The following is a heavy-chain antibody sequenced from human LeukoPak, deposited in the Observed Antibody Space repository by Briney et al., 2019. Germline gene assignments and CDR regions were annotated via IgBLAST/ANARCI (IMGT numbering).Heavy chain of an antibody. J-gene: IGHJ6*03. CDR1: GYTFTSYD. CDR3: ARSNYYDSSGYYSLYYYYYYYMDV. Sequence: APVKVSCKASGYTFTSYDINWVPQATGQGLEWMGWMNPNSGNTGYAQKFQGRVTITRNTSISTAYMELSSLRSEDTAVYYCARSNYYDSSGYYSLYYYYYYYMDVWGKGTTVTVSS. V-gene: IGHV1-8*03. CDR2: MNPNSGNT. D-gene: IGHD3-22*01.